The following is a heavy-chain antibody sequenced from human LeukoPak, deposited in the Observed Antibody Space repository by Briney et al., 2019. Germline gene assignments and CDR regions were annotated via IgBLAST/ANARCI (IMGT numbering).Heavy chain of an antibody. CDR2: IKEDGSDK. CDR1: GFTFSKYW. CDR3: ARDTGYNTFDY. Sequence: HSGGSLRLSSAASGFTFSKYWMSWVRQAPGKGLEWVASIKEDGSDKYYVDSVKGRFTISRDNAKNSQYLQMNSLRAEDTAVYYCARDTGYNTFDYWGQGTLVTVSS. D-gene: IGHD5-18*01. V-gene: IGHV3-7*05. J-gene: IGHJ4*02.